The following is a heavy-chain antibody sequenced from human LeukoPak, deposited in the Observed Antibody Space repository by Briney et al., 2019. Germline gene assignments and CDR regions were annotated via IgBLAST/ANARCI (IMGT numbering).Heavy chain of an antibody. Sequence: ASVKVSCTTSGYPFSDYYIHWIRQASGQGLESMGWINTKNGDTKYAQRSQGRLTISMDTSIGTVYMELSSLRYDDTAVYYCARLSVLWGQGTLVTVSS. CDR2: INTKNGDT. J-gene: IGHJ4*02. CDR1: GYPFSDYY. CDR3: ARLSVL. D-gene: IGHD3-16*02. V-gene: IGHV1-2*02.